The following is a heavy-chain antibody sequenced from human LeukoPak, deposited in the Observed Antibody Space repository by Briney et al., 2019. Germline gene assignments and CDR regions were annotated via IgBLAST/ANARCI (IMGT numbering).Heavy chain of an antibody. CDR2: ISGSGGST. Sequence: GGSLRLSCAASGFTFSSYAMSWVRQAPGKGLEWVSAISGSGGSTYYADSVKGRFTISRDNSKNTLYLQMNSLRAEDTAVYYCAKDPSDLAIAVAGTGFDYWGQGTLVTVSS. CDR3: AKDPSDLAIAVAGTGFDY. D-gene: IGHD6-19*01. V-gene: IGHV3-23*01. J-gene: IGHJ4*02. CDR1: GFTFSSYA.